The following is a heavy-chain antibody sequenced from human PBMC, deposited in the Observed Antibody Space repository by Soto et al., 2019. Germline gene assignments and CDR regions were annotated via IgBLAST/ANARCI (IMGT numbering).Heavy chain of an antibody. CDR3: ARAKGYILGSDWSSRYYGLDV. J-gene: IGHJ6*02. CDR2: IKQDGNEK. D-gene: IGHD3-9*01. CDR1: GFSFDSYR. Sequence: EMKMVQSGGGLVQPGGSLRLSCVGSGFSFDSYRMSWVRQAPGKGLEWVAHIKQDGNEKYYVASVEGRFTISRDNVKNSVFLQMSSLRAEDTAVYYCARAKGYILGSDWSSRYYGLDVWGQGTTVTVSS. V-gene: IGHV3-7*01.